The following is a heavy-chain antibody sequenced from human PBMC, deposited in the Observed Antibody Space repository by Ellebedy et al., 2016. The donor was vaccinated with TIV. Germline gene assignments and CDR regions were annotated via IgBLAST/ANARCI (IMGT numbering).Heavy chain of an antibody. CDR1: GFTFSNYS. J-gene: IGHJ5*02. CDR3: AKDGSVAGWFDP. CDR2: FSGNNDYI. D-gene: IGHD4-23*01. Sequence: GESLKISCAASGFTFSNYSMNWVRQAPGKGLEWVSSFSGNNDYIYYADSVKGRFTISRDNSKNTLYLQMNSLRAEDTAVYYCAKDGSVAGWFDPWGQGTLVTVSS. V-gene: IGHV3-23*01.